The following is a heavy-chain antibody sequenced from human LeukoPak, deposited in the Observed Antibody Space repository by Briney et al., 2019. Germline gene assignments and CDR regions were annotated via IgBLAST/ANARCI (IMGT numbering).Heavy chain of an antibody. CDR1: GGSISSYY. D-gene: IGHD5-12*01. J-gene: IGHJ4*02. V-gene: IGHV4-59*08. Sequence: PSETLSLTCTVSGGSISSYYWSWIRQPPGKGLEWIGYIYYSGSTNYNPSLKSRVTISVDTSKNQFSLKLSSVTAADTAVYCCARSDSGYGTFDYWGQGTLVTVSS. CDR2: IYYSGST. CDR3: ARSDSGYGTFDY.